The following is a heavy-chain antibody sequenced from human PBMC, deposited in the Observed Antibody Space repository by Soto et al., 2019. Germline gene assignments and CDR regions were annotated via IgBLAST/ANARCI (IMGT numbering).Heavy chain of an antibody. CDR3: ATARAPYGDYEINWFDP. Sequence: ASVKVSCKASGYTFTSYYMHWVRQAPGQGLEWMGSINPSDGRTSYAQKFQGRVTMTRDTSTSTAYMELSSLRSEDTAVYYCATARAPYGDYEINWFDPWGQGTLVTVSS. J-gene: IGHJ5*02. CDR2: INPSDGRT. CDR1: GYTFTSYY. D-gene: IGHD4-17*01. V-gene: IGHV1-46*01.